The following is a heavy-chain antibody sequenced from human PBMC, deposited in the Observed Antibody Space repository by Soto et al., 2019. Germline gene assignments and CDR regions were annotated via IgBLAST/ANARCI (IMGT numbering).Heavy chain of an antibody. CDR1: GFTFSGSA. D-gene: IGHD6-13*01. CDR3: TRFSMDSSPGWFDP. J-gene: IGHJ5*02. CDR2: IRSKVHTYAT. Sequence: EVQLVESGGDLVQPGGSLKVSCAASGFTFSGSAIHWVRQASGKELEWVGRIRSKVHTYATAYAASVKGRFSISRDDSKNTEYLEMNSLKTEDTAVYYCTRFSMDSSPGWFDPWGQGTLVAVSS. V-gene: IGHV3-73*02.